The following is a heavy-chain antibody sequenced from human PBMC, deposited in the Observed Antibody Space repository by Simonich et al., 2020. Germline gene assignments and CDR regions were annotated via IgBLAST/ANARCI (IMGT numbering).Heavy chain of an antibody. CDR2: IGTAGDT. V-gene: IGHV3-13*01. D-gene: IGHD1-26*01. CDR3: ARGGYSGSYNWFDP. J-gene: IGHJ5*02. CDR1: GFTFSSYD. Sequence: EVQLVESGGGLVQPGGSLRLSCAASGFTFSSYDMHWVRLATRESLEWVSAIGTAGDTYYPGSVKGRFTISRENAKNSLYLQMNSLRAGDTAVYYCARGGYSGSYNWFDPWGQGTLVTVSS.